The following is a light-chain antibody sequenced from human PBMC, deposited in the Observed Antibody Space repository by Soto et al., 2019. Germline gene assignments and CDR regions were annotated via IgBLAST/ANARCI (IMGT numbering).Light chain of an antibody. J-gene: IGLJ1*01. CDR3: SSYTSSSTLYV. Sequence: QSVLTQPAYVSGSPGQSITISCTGTSSDVGGYNDVSWYQQHPGKAPKLMIYDVSNRPSGVSNRFSGSKSGNTASLTISGLQAEDEADYYCSSYTSSSTLYVFGTGTKLTVL. CDR1: SSDVGGYND. V-gene: IGLV2-14*01. CDR2: DVS.